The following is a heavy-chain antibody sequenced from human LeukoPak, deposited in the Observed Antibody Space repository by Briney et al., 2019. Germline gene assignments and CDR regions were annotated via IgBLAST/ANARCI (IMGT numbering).Heavy chain of an antibody. D-gene: IGHD3-3*01. J-gene: IGHJ6*03. V-gene: IGHV1-46*01. CDR3: ARDRLEWLLFGYYYYMDV. CDR1: GYTLTGYY. Sequence: ASVKVSCKASGYTLTGYYMHWVRQAPGQGLEWMGVINLSAGTTNYAQKFQGRVTMTRDMSTSTVYMELSSLRSEDTAVYYCARDRLEWLLFGYYYYMDVWGKGTTVTVSS. CDR2: INLSAGTT.